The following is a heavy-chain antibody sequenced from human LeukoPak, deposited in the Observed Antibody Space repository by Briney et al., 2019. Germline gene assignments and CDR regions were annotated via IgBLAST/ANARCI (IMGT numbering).Heavy chain of an antibody. CDR2: INPNSGGT. J-gene: IGHJ4*02. V-gene: IGHV1-2*02. CDR3: ARDGEYGSGSYSTDYSDY. D-gene: IGHD3-10*01. Sequence: GASVKVSCKGTGYTFTGYYMHWVRQAPGQGLEWMGWINPNSGGTNYAQKFQGRVTMTRDTSISTAYMELSRLRSDDTAVYYCARDGEYGSGSYSTDYSDYWGQGTLVTVSS. CDR1: GYTFTGYY.